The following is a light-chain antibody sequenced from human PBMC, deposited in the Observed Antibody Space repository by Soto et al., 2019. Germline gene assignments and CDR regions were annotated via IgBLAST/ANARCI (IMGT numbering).Light chain of an antibody. CDR1: QGIGNT. CDR2: GAS. CDR3: QHSVNWPLT. V-gene: IGKV3-15*01. J-gene: IGKJ4*01. Sequence: EIVITQSPATLSVSPGEGATLSCRASQGIGNTLAWYQQKPGQTPRLLIFGASIRATGVPARFSGSGSGTDFTLTINSLQSEDFAVYYCQHSVNWPLTFGGGTKVDIK.